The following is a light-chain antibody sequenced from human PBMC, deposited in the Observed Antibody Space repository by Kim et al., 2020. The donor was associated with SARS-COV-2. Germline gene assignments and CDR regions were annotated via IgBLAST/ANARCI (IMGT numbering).Light chain of an antibody. CDR2: WAS. Sequence: DIVLTQSPDSLAVSLGERATINCRSSQSVLFSSNNKNYIAWYQHKPGQPPKLLIYWASTRESGVPARFSGSGSGTDFTLTISSLQAEDVAVYYCQQYFRPSYSFGQGTKLEI. CDR3: QQYFRPSYS. V-gene: IGKV4-1*01. CDR1: QSVLFSSNNKNY. J-gene: IGKJ2*01.